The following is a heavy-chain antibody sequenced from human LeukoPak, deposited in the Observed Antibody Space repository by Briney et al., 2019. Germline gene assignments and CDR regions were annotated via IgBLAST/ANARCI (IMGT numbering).Heavy chain of an antibody. CDR3: ASFYGSGFSSDY. D-gene: IGHD3-10*01. J-gene: IGHJ4*02. CDR2: INHSGST. V-gene: IGHV4-34*01. CDR1: GGSFSGYY. Sequence: PSETLSLTCAVYGGSFSGYYWSWIRQPPGKGLEWIGEINHSGSTYYNPSLKSRVTISVDTSKNQFSLKLSSVTAADTAVYYCASFYGSGFSSDYWGQGTLVTVSS.